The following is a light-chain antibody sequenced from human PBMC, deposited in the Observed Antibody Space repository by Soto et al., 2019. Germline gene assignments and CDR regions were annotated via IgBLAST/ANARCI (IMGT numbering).Light chain of an antibody. V-gene: IGKV3-15*01. Sequence: EIVMTQSPDTLSVSPGERATLSCRASQNVGRNVAWYQQRPGQAPRLLIHGTSTRAADIPARFSGSVSGTEFKLNINRLQPEDFVIYYCERYNNWPPMSTFGQGTKLEMK. J-gene: IGKJ2*01. CDR3: ERYNNWPPMST. CDR2: GTS. CDR1: QNVGRN.